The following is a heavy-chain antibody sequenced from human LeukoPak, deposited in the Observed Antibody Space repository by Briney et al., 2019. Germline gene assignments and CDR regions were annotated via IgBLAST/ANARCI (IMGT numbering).Heavy chain of an antibody. Sequence: SETLSLTCTVSGGSISTSSYYWGWVRQPPGKGLEWIGNIFYSGSTYYSPSLKSRVTISVDTSKNQFSLKLSSVTAADTAVYYCARDSPRIGWFDPWGQGTLVTVSS. CDR3: ARDSPRIGWFDP. CDR2: IFYSGST. D-gene: IGHD2-21*01. J-gene: IGHJ5*02. V-gene: IGHV4-39*07. CDR1: GGSISTSSYY.